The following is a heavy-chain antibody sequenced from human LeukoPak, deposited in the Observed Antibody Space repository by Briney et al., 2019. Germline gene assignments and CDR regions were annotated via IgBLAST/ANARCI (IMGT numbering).Heavy chain of an antibody. CDR1: GFTFSSYE. CDR2: ISSSGSTI. Sequence: GGSLRLSCAASGFTFSSYEMNWVRQAPGKGLEWVSYISSSGSTIYYADSVKGRFTISRDNAKNSLYLQMNSLRAEDTAVYYCARDSTLPTSHYYFDYWGQGTLVTVSS. J-gene: IGHJ4*02. V-gene: IGHV3-48*03. CDR3: ARDSTLPTSHYYFDY. D-gene: IGHD5/OR15-5a*01.